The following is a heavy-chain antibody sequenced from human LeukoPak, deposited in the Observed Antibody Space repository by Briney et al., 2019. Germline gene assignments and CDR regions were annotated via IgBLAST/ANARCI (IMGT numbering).Heavy chain of an antibody. J-gene: IGHJ6*03. V-gene: IGHV3-33*01. CDR3: ARGTVVPAAMSYYYYYYMDV. CDR2: IWYDGSNK. CDR1: GFTFSSYG. D-gene: IGHD2-2*01. Sequence: PGRSLRLSCAASGFTFSSYGMHWVRQAPGKGLEWVAVIWYDGSNKYYADSVKGRFTISRDNSKNTLYLQMNSLRAEDTAVYYCARGTVVPAAMSYYYYYYMDVWGKGTTVTVSS.